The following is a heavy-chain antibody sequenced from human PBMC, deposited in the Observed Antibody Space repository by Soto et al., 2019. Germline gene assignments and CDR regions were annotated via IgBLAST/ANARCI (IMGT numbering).Heavy chain of an antibody. CDR2: IHHSGGI. Sequence: QVQLQESGPGLVKPSGTLSLTCAVSGDSMSSADWWSWVRPPPGKGLEWIGEIHHSGGINYHPSLRSRVTISVDMSKNQFSLNLSSVTAADTAVYFCVCNGYYSRDHWGQGTLVIVSP. V-gene: IGHV4-4*02. J-gene: IGHJ4*02. CDR1: GDSMSSADW. D-gene: IGHD6-25*01. CDR3: VCNGYYSRDH.